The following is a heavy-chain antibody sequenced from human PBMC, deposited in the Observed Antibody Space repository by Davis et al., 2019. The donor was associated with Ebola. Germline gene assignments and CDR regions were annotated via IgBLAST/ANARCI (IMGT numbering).Heavy chain of an antibody. J-gene: IGHJ4*02. V-gene: IGHV4-39*01. CDR3: ARQGAPSGDLDS. CDR2: VYYSGHT. Sequence: MPGGSLRLSCTVSGGSINAGRYYWGWIRQPPGKGLEWIGSVYYSGHTYYSPSLKTRVTIFVDTSKNQFSLRLNSVTAADTAVYYCARQGAPSGDLDSWGQGTRVTVSS. CDR1: GGSINAGRYY. D-gene: IGHD1-26*01.